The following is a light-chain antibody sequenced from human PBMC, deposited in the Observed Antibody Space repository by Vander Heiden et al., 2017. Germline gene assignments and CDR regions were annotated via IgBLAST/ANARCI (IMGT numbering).Light chain of an antibody. CDR3: LQRNIWPLT. CDR2: DAS. CDR1: QSVVRY. J-gene: IGKJ4*01. Sequence: EIVLTQSPATLSLSPGERATLSCRASQSVVRYLACYQQRPSQAPRLLIYDASKRATGIPARFSGSGSGADFTITISSLQSEDSAVYYCLQRNIWPLTFGGGTRVEIK. V-gene: IGKV3-11*01.